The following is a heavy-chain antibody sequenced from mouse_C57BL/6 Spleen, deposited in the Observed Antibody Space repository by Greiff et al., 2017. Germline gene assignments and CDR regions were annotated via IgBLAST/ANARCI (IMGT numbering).Heavy chain of an antibody. D-gene: IGHD1-3*01. J-gene: IGHJ4*01. Sequence: VQLQQSGPVLVKPGASVKMSCKASGYTFTDYYMNWVKQSHGKSLEWIGVINPYNGGTSYNQKFKGKATLTVGKSSSTAYMELNSLTSEDSAVYYCACSLGYYAMDYWGQGTSVTVSS. CDR3: ACSLGYYAMDY. CDR1: GYTFTDYY. V-gene: IGHV1-19*01. CDR2: INPYNGGT.